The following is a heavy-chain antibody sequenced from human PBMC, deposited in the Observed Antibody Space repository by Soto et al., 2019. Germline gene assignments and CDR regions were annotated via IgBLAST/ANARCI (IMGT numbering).Heavy chain of an antibody. V-gene: IGHV3-33*01. J-gene: IGHJ5*02. Sequence: GGSLRLSCAASGFTFSSYGMHWVRQAPGKGLEWVAVIWYDGSNKYYADSVKGRFTISRDNSKNTLYLQMNSLRAEDTAVYYCARGPQQLVRHNWFDPWGQGTLVTVSS. CDR3: ARGPQQLVRHNWFDP. D-gene: IGHD6-13*01. CDR2: IWYDGSNK. CDR1: GFTFSSYG.